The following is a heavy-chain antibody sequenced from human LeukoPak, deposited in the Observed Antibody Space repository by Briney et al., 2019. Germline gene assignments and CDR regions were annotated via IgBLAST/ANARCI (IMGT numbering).Heavy chain of an antibody. J-gene: IGHJ4*02. CDR2: IYYSGST. D-gene: IGHD4-23*01. CDR3: ARRPGGNSYFEY. Sequence: SETLSLTCAVSGGSISSSNWWSWVRQPPGKGLEWIGYIYYSGSTNYNPSLKSRVTISVDTSKNQFSLKLSSVTAADTALYYCARRPGGNSYFEYWGQGTLVTVSS. CDR1: GGSISSSNW. V-gene: IGHV4-4*02.